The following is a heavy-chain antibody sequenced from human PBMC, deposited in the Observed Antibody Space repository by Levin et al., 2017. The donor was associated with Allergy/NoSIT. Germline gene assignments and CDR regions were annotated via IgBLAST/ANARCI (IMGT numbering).Heavy chain of an antibody. Sequence: SETLSLTCIVSGDSIGGYYWSWARLPPGKGLEWIGYINYSGNTNYNPSLKSRVTVSVDTSKNQFSLKLSSVTAADTAVYYCARSRTSGTYYGWSYWGQGILVTVSS. CDR1: GDSIGGYY. CDR2: INYSGNT. J-gene: IGHJ4*02. D-gene: IGHD1-26*01. V-gene: IGHV4-59*08. CDR3: ARSRTSGTYYGWSY.